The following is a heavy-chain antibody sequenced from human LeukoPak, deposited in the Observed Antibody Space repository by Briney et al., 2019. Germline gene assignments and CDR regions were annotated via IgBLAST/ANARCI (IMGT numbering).Heavy chain of an antibody. Sequence: ETSLRLSCAASGFTFSSYGMHWVRQAPGKGLEWVAVIWYDGSNKYYADSVKGRFTISRDNSKNTLYLQMNSLRAEDTAVYYCARVYGSGSFPRHFDYWGQGTLVTVSS. J-gene: IGHJ4*02. V-gene: IGHV3-33*01. CDR1: GFTFSSYG. D-gene: IGHD3-10*01. CDR3: ARVYGSGSFPRHFDY. CDR2: IWYDGSNK.